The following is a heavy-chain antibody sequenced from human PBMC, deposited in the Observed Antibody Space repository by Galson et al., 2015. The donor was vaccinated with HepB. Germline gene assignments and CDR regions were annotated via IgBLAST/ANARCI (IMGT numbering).Heavy chain of an antibody. CDR2: INRSGSYA. CDR3: AREYYPKPDH. Sequence: SLRLSCATSGFTFSDSFMSWIRQAPGKGLEWVSFINRSGSYAKYADSVKGRFTISRDNAENSVYLQMNSLRAEDTAVYYCAREYYPKPDHWGQGTQVTVSS. CDR1: GFTFSDSF. V-gene: IGHV3-11*06. J-gene: IGHJ5*02. D-gene: IGHD3-16*01.